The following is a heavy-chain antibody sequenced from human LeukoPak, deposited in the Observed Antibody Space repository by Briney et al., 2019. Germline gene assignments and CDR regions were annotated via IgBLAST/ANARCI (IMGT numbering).Heavy chain of an antibody. CDR3: ARGLYNSRSEHQYYMDG. J-gene: IGHJ6*03. CDR2: IIPIFGTA. V-gene: IGHV1-69*05. CDR1: GGTFRSYA. D-gene: IGHD6-13*01. Sequence: ASVKVSCTASGGTFRSYAISSVRQAPGQGLEWMGGIIPIFGTANYAQKFQGRVTITTDESTSTAYMELSSLRSEDTAVYYCARGLYNSRSEHQYYMDGWGKGSTVSLCS.